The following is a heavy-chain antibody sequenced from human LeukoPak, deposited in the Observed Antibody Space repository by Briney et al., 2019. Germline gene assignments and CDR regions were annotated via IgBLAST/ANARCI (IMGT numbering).Heavy chain of an antibody. Sequence: PGGSLRLSCAASRFTFSNYWMTWVRQAPGKGLEWVANINQDGSERYYVDSVKGRFTISRDNAKSSLYLQMNSLRAEDTAVYYCARVRYSSSWYDAFDIWGQGTMVTVSS. J-gene: IGHJ3*02. CDR3: ARVRYSSSWYDAFDI. D-gene: IGHD6-13*01. CDR2: INQDGSER. V-gene: IGHV3-7*01. CDR1: RFTFSNYW.